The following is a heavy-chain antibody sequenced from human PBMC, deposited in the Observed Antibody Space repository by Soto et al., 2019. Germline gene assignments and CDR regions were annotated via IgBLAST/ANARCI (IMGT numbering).Heavy chain of an antibody. CDR3: AKDRRGGEYPAFDL. CDR2: IRGDGGAT. CDR1: GFNVSDYD. Sequence: EVQLLESGGGLVQPGGFLRLTCAASGFNVSDYDMGWVRQAPGKGLEWVSLIRGDGGATYYAASVEGRLTTSRDTSENTVYLDMNYLRAEDTALYYCAKDRRGGEYPAFDLWGQGTMVTVSS. J-gene: IGHJ3*01. V-gene: IGHV3-23*01. D-gene: IGHD2-21*01.